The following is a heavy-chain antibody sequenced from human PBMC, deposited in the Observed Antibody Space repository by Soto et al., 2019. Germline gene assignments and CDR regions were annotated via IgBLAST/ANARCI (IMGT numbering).Heavy chain of an antibody. Sequence: QVLLVQSGAEVKKPGSSVRVSCKTSGGTFSSFAISWVRLAPGQGLEWMGVIVPMFAAPTYAQKFQGRVSITAEESTRTAYMELSRLRSDDTAVYYCARDRVMRGNAYYYGMDVWGQGTTVTVSS. CDR1: GGTFSSFA. CDR3: ARDRVMRGNAYYYGMDV. CDR2: IVPMFAAP. J-gene: IGHJ6*02. V-gene: IGHV1-69*12. D-gene: IGHD2-21*01.